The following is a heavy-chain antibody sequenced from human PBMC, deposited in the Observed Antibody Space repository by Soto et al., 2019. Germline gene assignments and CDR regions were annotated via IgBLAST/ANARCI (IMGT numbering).Heavy chain of an antibody. CDR3: ARRGSGSYYDY. CDR1: RFTFSSYA. D-gene: IGHD1-26*01. J-gene: IGHJ4*02. V-gene: IGHV3-23*01. CDR2: ISGSGDST. Sequence: EVQLLESGGGLVQPGGSLRLSCAAVRFTFSSYADSWVRQAPGKGLEWVSAISGSGDSTYYADSVKGRFTVSRDNSKNTLYLQMNSLRAEDTAVYYCARRGSGSYYDYWGQGTLVTVSS.